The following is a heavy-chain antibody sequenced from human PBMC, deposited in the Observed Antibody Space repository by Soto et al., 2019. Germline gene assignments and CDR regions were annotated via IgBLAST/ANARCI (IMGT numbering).Heavy chain of an antibody. CDR1: GYFFTSYG. Sequence: ASVKVSCKASGYFFTSYGISWVRQAPGQGLEWMGWISPYNGNTKYAQNFQGRVTMTTDTFTYTAYMELRSLRSDDPAVYYCARDFGSDLSAPGAVFDYWGQGTLVTVSS. CDR2: ISPYNGNT. V-gene: IGHV1-18*04. CDR3: ARDFGSDLSAPGAVFDY. J-gene: IGHJ4*02. D-gene: IGHD3-3*01.